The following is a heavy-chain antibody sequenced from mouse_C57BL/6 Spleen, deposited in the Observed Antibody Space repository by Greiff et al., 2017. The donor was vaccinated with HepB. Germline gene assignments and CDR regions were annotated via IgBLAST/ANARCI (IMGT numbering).Heavy chain of an antibody. V-gene: IGHV1-77*01. CDR1: GYTFTDYH. D-gene: IGHD2-3*01. Sequence: VQLQQSGAELVKPGASVKISCKASGYTFTDYHINWVKQRPGQGLERTGKIGPGSGSTYYNEKFKGKATLIADKSSSPAYMQLISLTFEDSAFYCCESSEGLLRGFAYWGQGTLVTVSA. J-gene: IGHJ3*01. CDR2: IGPGSGST. CDR3: ESSEGLLRGFAY.